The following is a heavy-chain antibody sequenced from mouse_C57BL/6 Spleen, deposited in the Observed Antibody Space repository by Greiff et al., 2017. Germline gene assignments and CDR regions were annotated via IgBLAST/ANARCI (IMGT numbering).Heavy chain of an antibody. CDR2: IYPRSGNT. CDR1: GYTFTSYG. V-gene: IGHV1-81*01. J-gene: IGHJ1*03. CDR3: AKGITTAWYFDV. D-gene: IGHD1-2*01. Sequence: VQLVESGAELARPGASVKLSCKASGYTFTSYGISWVKQRTGQGLEWIGEIYPRSGNTYYNEKFKGKATLTADKSSSTAYMELRSLTSEDSAVYFCAKGITTAWYFDVWGTGTTVTVSS.